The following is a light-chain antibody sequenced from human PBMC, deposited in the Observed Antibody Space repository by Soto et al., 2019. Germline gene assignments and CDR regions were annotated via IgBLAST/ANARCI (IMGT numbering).Light chain of an antibody. CDR2: DAS. CDR3: QQYINWPPLT. V-gene: IGKV3-15*01. J-gene: IGKJ4*01. Sequence: EIVLTPSPATLSVSPGERATLSCRASQSVRSNLAWYQQKPGQAPRLLIFDASTRATNIPARFTGSGSGTEFTLTISSLQSEDFAVYYCQQYINWPPLTFGGGTKVDI. CDR1: QSVRSN.